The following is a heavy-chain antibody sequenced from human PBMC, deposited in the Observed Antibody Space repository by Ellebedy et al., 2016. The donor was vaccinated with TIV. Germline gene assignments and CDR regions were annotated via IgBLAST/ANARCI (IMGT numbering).Heavy chain of an antibody. CDR3: ARETRGYAGIFDY. V-gene: IGHV3-23*01. CDR2: ISGSGSST. CDR1: GFTFSNYA. D-gene: IGHD2-15*01. Sequence: GGSLRLXCTASGFTFSNYAMTWVRQPPGKGLEWVSGISGSGSSTSYADSVKGRVTTSRDNSRNTLYLQMLSLRAEDTALYYCARETRGYAGIFDYWGQGTLVTASS. J-gene: IGHJ4*02.